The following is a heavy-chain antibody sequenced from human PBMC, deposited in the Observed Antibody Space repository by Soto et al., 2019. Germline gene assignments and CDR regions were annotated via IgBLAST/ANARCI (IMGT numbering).Heavy chain of an antibody. CDR1: GIMFGQYA. CDR3: ARESGSLYYYYGMDV. J-gene: IGHJ6*02. D-gene: IGHD6-6*01. CDR2: IYSGGST. Sequence: GSLRLSCAASGIMFGQYAMSWVRQAPGKGLEWVSVIYSGGSTYYADSVKGRFTISRDNSKNTLYLQRNSLRAEDTAVYYCARESGSLYYYYGMDVWGQGATVTVSS. V-gene: IGHV3-53*01.